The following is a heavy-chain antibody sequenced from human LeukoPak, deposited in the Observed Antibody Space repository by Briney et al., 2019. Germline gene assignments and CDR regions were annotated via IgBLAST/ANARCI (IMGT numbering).Heavy chain of an antibody. Sequence: NRGESLKISCKSSGYSFTSYWIAWVRQMPGKGLEWMGIIYPGDSDARYSPSFQGQVTISADKSISTAYLQWSSLKASDTAMYYCARHGCSSTNCYEAQSDWFDPWGQGTLVTVSS. D-gene: IGHD2-2*01. J-gene: IGHJ5*02. CDR1: GYSFTSYW. CDR3: ARHGCSSTNCYEAQSDWFDP. CDR2: IYPGDSDA. V-gene: IGHV5-51*01.